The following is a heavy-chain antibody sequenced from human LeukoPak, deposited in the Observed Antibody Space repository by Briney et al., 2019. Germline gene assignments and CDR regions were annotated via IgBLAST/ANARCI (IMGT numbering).Heavy chain of an antibody. CDR1: GFTFSNAW. CDR3: VGYCSGGNCPNAFDV. CDR2: IKSKTDGGTT. J-gene: IGHJ3*01. Sequence: GGSLRLSCAASGFTFSNAWMSWVRQAPGNGLEWLGRIKSKTDGGTTDYAAPVKGRFTISRDDSKNTLYLQMNSLKTEDTAVYYCVGYCSGGNCPNAFDVWGQGTMVTVSS. V-gene: IGHV3-15*01. D-gene: IGHD2-15*01.